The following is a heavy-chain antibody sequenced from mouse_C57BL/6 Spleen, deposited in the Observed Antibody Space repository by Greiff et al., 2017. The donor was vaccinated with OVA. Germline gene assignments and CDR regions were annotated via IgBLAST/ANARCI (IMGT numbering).Heavy chain of an antibody. CDR1: GYTFTSYW. Sequence: QVQLKQPGAELVKPGASVKMSCKASGYTFTSYWITWVKQRPGQGLEWIGDLYPGSGSTNYNEKFKSKATLTVDTSSSTAYMQLSSLTSEDSAVYYCAREADATAIDYWGQGTSVTVSS. V-gene: IGHV1-55*01. J-gene: IGHJ4*01. CDR3: AREADATAIDY. CDR2: LYPGSGST.